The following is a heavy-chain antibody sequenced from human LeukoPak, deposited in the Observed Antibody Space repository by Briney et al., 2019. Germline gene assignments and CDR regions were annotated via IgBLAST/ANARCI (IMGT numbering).Heavy chain of an antibody. V-gene: IGHV4-39*07. J-gene: IGHJ4*02. CDR3: ARDYCSSTSCYSALDN. D-gene: IGHD2-2*01. CDR2: IYHSGST. Sequence: SETLSLTCSVSGGSISSSTYYWGWIRQPPGKGLEWIGSIYHSGSTNYNPSLKSRVTISVDKSRNQLSLKLTSVTAADTAMYHCARDYCSSTSCYSALDNWGQGILVTVSS. CDR1: GGSISSSTYY.